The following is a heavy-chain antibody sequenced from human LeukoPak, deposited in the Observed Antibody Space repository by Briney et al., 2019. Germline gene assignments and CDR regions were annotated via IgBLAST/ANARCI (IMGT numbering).Heavy chain of an antibody. D-gene: IGHD6-6*01. CDR1: GYTFTSYT. CDR2: INTNTGNP. CDR3: ARGLGRATRPGGNWFDP. J-gene: IGHJ5*02. Sequence: ASVKVSCKASGYTFTSYTTNWVRQAPGQGLEWMGWINTNTGNPTYAQGFTGRFVFSLDTSVSTAYLQISSLKAEDTAVYYCARGLGRATRPGGNWFDPWGQGTLVTVSS. V-gene: IGHV7-4-1*02.